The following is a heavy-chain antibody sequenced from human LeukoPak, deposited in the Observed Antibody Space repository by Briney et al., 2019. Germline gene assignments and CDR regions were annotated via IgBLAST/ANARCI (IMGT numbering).Heavy chain of an antibody. V-gene: IGHV3-21*01. Sequence: GSLRLSCAASGFTSSSYSMNWVRQAPRKGLEWVSSISSSSSNIYSADSVNGRFTISREDAKNSLYLQMNGLGAEDTAVYYCARVPRPWELPVHFDYWGQGTLVTVSS. CDR1: GFTSSSYS. D-gene: IGHD1-26*01. CDR2: ISSSSSNI. J-gene: IGHJ4*02. CDR3: ARVPRPWELPVHFDY.